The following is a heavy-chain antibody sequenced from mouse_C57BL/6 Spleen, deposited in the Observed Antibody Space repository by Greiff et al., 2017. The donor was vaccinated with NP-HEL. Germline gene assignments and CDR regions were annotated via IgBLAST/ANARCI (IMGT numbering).Heavy chain of an antibody. V-gene: IGHV5-17*01. CDR1: GFTFSDYG. CDR2: ISSGSSTI. D-gene: IGHD3-3*01. Sequence: EVQRVESGGGLVKPGGSLKLSCAASGFTFSDYGMHWVRPAPEKGLEWVAYISSGSSTIYYADTVKGRFTISRDNAKNTLFLQMTSLRSADTAMYYCARRNEEGFFAYWGQGTLVTVSA. J-gene: IGHJ3*01. CDR3: ARRNEEGFFAY.